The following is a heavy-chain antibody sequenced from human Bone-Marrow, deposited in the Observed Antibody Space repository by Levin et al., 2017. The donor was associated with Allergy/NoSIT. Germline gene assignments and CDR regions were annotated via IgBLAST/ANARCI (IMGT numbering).Heavy chain of an antibody. V-gene: IGHV3-15*01. Sequence: GGSLRLSCAASGFTFSNAWMSWVRQAPGKGLEWVGRIKSKTDGGTTDYAAPVKGRFTISRDDSKNTLYLQMNSLKTEDTAVYYCTTDRIDGDYETRGGSDYWGQGTLVTVSS. J-gene: IGHJ4*02. CDR1: GFTFSNAW. D-gene: IGHD4-17*01. CDR3: TTDRIDGDYETRGGSDY. CDR2: IKSKTDGGTT.